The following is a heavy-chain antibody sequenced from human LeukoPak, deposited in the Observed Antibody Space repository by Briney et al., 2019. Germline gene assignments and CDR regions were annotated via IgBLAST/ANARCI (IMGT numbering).Heavy chain of an antibody. D-gene: IGHD3-3*01. CDR2: GDQTGGT. CDR1: GRSFVGGY. V-gene: IGHV4-34*01. CDR3: ARNGQSGFSFDL. Sequence: PSETLXLTCAVYGRSFVGGYWSWIRQPPGMGLEWIGEGDQTGGTKYNPSLEGRVTISADSSKNQFSLKLYSVTAADTAVYYCARNGQSGFSFDLWGQGTLVTVSS. J-gene: IGHJ5*02.